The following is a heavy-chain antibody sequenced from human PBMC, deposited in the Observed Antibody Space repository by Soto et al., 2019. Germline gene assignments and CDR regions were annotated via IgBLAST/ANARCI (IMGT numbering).Heavy chain of an antibody. CDR1: GGSISSYY. CDR2: IYNRGNT. Sequence: SETLSLTCTVSGGSISSYYWSWTRQPPGKGLEWIGCIYNRGNTNYNPSLRSRVTISVDASKNQFSLKLSSVTAADTAVYYCARRGGRWFDPWGQGTLVTVSS. V-gene: IGHV4-59*01. J-gene: IGHJ5*02. CDR3: ARRGGRWFDP.